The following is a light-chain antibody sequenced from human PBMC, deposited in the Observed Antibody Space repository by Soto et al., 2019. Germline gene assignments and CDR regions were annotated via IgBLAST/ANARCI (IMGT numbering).Light chain of an antibody. J-gene: IGKJ5*01. CDR1: QGISSY. Sequence: IPLTQSPSSLSASVGDKVTITCRASQGISSYLAWYQQRPGKAPNLLIYAASTLQSGVPSRFSGSGSGTDFTLTISSLQPEDFATYYCLQLNSFPITFGQGTRLEIK. V-gene: IGKV1-9*01. CDR2: AAS. CDR3: LQLNSFPIT.